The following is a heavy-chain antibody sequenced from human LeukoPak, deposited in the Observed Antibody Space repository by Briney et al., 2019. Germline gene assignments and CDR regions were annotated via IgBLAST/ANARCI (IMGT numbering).Heavy chain of an antibody. CDR2: ISNSGSTI. Sequence: VGSLRLSCAASGFTFSDYYMSWIRQAPGKGLEWVSYISNSGSTIDYADSVRGRFTISRDNAKNTLYLQMNSLGAEDTAVYYCARESTVGPIQTDALDIWGQGTMVTVSS. CDR3: ARESTVGPIQTDALDI. J-gene: IGHJ3*02. D-gene: IGHD1-26*01. CDR1: GFTFSDYY. V-gene: IGHV3-11*04.